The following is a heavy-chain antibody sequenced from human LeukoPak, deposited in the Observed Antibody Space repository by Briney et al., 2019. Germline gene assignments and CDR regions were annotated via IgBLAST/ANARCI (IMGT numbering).Heavy chain of an antibody. CDR3: SGRDSIRSPWAY. CDR1: GFPFSSFW. J-gene: IGHJ4*02. D-gene: IGHD4-11*01. CDR2: IRPDGSEQ. V-gene: IGHV3-7*01. Sequence: PGGSLRLSCAASGFPFSSFWMNWVRQTPGRGLEWLANIRPDGSEQYYVDSVRGRFTISRDNAKNSVYLDMNNLRVGDTGVYYCSGRDSIRSPWAYWGRGTLVSVSS.